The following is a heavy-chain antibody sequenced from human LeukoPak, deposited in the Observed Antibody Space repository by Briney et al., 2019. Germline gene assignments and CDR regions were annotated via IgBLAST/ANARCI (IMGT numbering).Heavy chain of an antibody. V-gene: IGHV3-23*01. CDR3: AKDEGRQQLVDFDY. CDR2: ISGSGGNT. J-gene: IGHJ4*02. Sequence: GGSLRLSCAASGFTFSSYAMSLVRQAPGKGLEWVSAISGSGGNTYYADSVKGRFTISRDYSKNTLYLQMNSLRAEDTAIYYCAKDEGRQQLVDFDYWGQGTLVTVSS. CDR1: GFTFSSYA. D-gene: IGHD6-13*01.